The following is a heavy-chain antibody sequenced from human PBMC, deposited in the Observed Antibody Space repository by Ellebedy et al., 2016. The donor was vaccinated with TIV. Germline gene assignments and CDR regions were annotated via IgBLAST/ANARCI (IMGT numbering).Heavy chain of an antibody. Sequence: GESLKISCAASGFTFRNFAMTWVRQAPGKGLEWVSSISSSGVSTDYADSVRGPVTISRDNSKNTLYLQMNSLRADDSAVYYCAKLDSSGYYYGRFDYWGQGTLVTVSS. CDR1: GFTFRNFA. CDR3: AKLDSSGYYYGRFDY. CDR2: ISSSGVST. J-gene: IGHJ4*02. V-gene: IGHV3-23*01. D-gene: IGHD3-22*01.